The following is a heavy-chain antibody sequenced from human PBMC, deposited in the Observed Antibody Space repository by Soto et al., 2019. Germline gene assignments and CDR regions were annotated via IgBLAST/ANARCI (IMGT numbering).Heavy chain of an antibody. D-gene: IGHD2-8*01. CDR3: ARGSQVSFDY. CDR2: INHSGST. V-gene: IGHV4-34*01. J-gene: IGHJ4*02. Sequence: PSETLSLTCAVYGGSFSDYYWSWIRQPPGKGLEWIGEINHSGSTNYNPSLKSRVTMSVDTSKNQFSLKLSSVTAADTAVYYCARGSQVSFDYWGQGTPVTFSS. CDR1: GGSFSDYY.